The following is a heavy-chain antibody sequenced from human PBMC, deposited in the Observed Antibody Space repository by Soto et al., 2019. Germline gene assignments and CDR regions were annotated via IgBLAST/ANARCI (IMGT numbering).Heavy chain of an antibody. CDR2: IIPIFGTA. D-gene: IGHD3-3*01. CDR1: GGTFSSYA. CDR3: ARDPGSVTIFGVVIPDPRDTWFDP. Sequence: GASVKVSCKASGGTFSSYAISWVRQAPGQGLEWMGGIIPIFGTANYAQKFQGRVTITADESTSTAYMELSSLRSEDTAVYYCARDPGSVTIFGVVIPDPRDTWFDPWGQGTLVTVSS. V-gene: IGHV1-69*13. J-gene: IGHJ5*02.